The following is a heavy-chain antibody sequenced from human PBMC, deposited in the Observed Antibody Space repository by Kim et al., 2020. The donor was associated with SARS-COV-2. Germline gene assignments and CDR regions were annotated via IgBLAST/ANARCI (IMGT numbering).Heavy chain of an antibody. J-gene: IGHJ4*02. CDR1: GFTFSTNN. CDR3: ARARWTPNYYFDY. D-gene: IGHD2-15*01. V-gene: IGHV3-21*01. CDR2: ISSSSDYI. Sequence: GGSLRLSCAASGFTFSTNNINWVRQAPGKGLEWVSSISSSSDYIYYADSVKGRFTVSRDNAKNSLYLQMNSLRAEDTAVYYCARARWTPNYYFDYLGQGTLVTVPS.